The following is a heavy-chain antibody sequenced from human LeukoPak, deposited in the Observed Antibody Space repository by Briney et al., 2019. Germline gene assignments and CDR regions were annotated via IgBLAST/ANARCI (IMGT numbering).Heavy chain of an antibody. Sequence: PGRSLRPSCAASGFTFSSYAMSWVRQAPGKGLEWVSAISGSGGSTYYADSVKGRFTISRDNSKNTLYLQMNSLRAEDTAVYYCAKDALGYYYGSGSPQRGYYYYGMDVWGQGTTVTVSS. V-gene: IGHV3-23*01. J-gene: IGHJ6*02. CDR1: GFTFSSYA. CDR3: AKDALGYYYGSGSPQRGYYYYGMDV. D-gene: IGHD3-10*01. CDR2: ISGSGGST.